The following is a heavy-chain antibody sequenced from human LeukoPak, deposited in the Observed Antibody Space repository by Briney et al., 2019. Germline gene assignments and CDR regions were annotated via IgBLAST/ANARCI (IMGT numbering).Heavy chain of an antibody. D-gene: IGHD1-26*01. Sequence: GGSLRLSCAASGFTFSSYAMHWVRQAPGKGLEWVAVISYDGSNKYYADSVKGRFTISRDDSKNTLYLQMNSLRAEDTAVYYCARARGWEYDYWGQGTPVTVS. CDR3: ARARGWEYDY. CDR1: GFTFSSYA. CDR2: ISYDGSNK. J-gene: IGHJ4*02. V-gene: IGHV3-30*04.